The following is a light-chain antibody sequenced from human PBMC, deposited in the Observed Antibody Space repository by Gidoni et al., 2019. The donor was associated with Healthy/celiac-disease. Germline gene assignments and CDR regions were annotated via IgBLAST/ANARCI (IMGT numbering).Light chain of an antibody. CDR2: DAS. V-gene: IGKV1-33*01. J-gene: IGKJ3*01. CDR3: QQYDNLPLIFT. Sequence: DIQMTQSPSSLSASVGDRVTINCQASQDISNYLNWYQQKPGKAPKLLIYDASNLETGVPSRFSGSGSGTDFTFTISSLQPEDIATYYCQQYDNLPLIFTFGPGTKVDIK. CDR1: QDISNY.